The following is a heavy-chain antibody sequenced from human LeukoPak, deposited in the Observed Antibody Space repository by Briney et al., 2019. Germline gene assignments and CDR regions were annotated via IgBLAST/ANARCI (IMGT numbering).Heavy chain of an antibody. CDR3: AREKSPLRFLEWLLNPTEKGKWYYMDV. D-gene: IGHD3-3*01. CDR1: GFTFNNYI. V-gene: IGHV3-48*04. Sequence: PGGSLRLSCAASGFTFNNYIMNWVRQAPGKGLEWVSYISSSGSTIYYADSVKGRFTISRDNAKNSLYLQMNSLRAEDTAVYYCAREKSPLRFLEWLLNPTEKGKWYYMDVWGKGTTVTVSS. CDR2: ISSSGSTI. J-gene: IGHJ6*03.